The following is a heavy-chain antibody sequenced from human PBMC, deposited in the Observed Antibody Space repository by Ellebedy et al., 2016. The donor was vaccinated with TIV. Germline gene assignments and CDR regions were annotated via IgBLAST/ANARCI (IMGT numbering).Heavy chain of an antibody. CDR2: IYSGGST. CDR1: GGSISGYY. Sequence: MPSETLSLTCTVSGGSISGYYWSWIRQPPGKGLEYIGYIYSGGSTNYNPSLKSRVAFSLDTAKNQFSLNLSSVTAADTAVYYCARNFDWTLFDFWGQGALVTVSS. D-gene: IGHD3-9*01. CDR3: ARNFDWTLFDF. V-gene: IGHV4-59*01. J-gene: IGHJ1*01.